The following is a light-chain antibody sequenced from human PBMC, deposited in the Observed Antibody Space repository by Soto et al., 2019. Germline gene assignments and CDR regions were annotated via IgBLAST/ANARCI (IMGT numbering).Light chain of an antibody. CDR2: KAS. CDR1: QSLITW. V-gene: IGKV1-5*03. Sequence: DIQMTQSPTTLSASVGDRVTITCRASQSLITWLAWYQQKPGKAPKLLIHKASSLGSGVPSRFSGSGSGTEFTLTISSLQPDEFATYYCQQYNAYPLTFGGGTKVEIK. J-gene: IGKJ4*01. CDR3: QQYNAYPLT.